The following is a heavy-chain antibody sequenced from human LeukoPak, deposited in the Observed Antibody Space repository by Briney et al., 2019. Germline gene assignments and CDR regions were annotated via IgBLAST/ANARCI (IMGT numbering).Heavy chain of an antibody. CDR3: AREGDFMTKDDAFDI. CDR2: IYYSGST. V-gene: IGHV4-39*07. CDR1: GGSISSSSHY. J-gene: IGHJ3*02. Sequence: SETLSLTCTVSGGSISSSSHYWGWIRQPPGKGLEWIGSIYYSGSTYYNPSLKSRVTISVDTSKNQFSLKLSSVTAADTAVYYCAREGDFMTKDDAFDIWGQGTMVTVSS. D-gene: IGHD3-3*01.